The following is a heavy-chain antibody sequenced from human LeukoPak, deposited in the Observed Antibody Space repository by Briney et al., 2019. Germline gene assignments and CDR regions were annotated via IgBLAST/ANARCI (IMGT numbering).Heavy chain of an antibody. CDR2: VYYSGTT. D-gene: IGHD3-22*01. Sequence: PSETLSLTCTVSGGSISSGAYYWGWIRQPPGKGLQWIGSVYYSGTTYYNPSLNSRVTISVDTSKNQFSLKLSSVTAADTAVYYCARLAHYYDSSGYYFYYYGMDVWGQGTTVTVSS. CDR3: ARLAHYYDSSGYYFYYYGMDV. V-gene: IGHV4-39*01. J-gene: IGHJ6*02. CDR1: GGSISSGAYY.